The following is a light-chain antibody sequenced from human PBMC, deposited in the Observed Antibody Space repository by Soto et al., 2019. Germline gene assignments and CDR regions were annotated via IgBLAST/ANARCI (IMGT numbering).Light chain of an antibody. V-gene: IGKV3D-20*02. CDR2: DAS. CDR1: QSVSSSY. Sequence: EIVMTQSPATLSVSPGERATLSCRASQSVSSSYLAWYQQKPGQAPRLLIYDASNRATGIPARFSGSGSGTDFTLTISSLEPEDFAVYYCQQRSHWPLLFTFGPGTKVDIK. J-gene: IGKJ3*01. CDR3: QQRSHWPLLFT.